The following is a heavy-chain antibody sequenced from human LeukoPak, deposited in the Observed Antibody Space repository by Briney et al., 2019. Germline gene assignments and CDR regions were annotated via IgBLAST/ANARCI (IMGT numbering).Heavy chain of an antibody. CDR3: ARGLNMTTVTTLT. Sequence: PSETLSLTCAVYGGSFSGYYWSWIRQPPGKELEWIGEINHSGSTNYNPSLKSRVTISVDTSKNQFSLKLSSVTAADTAVYYCARGLNMTTVTTLTWGQGTLVTVFS. J-gene: IGHJ5*02. CDR2: INHSGST. CDR1: GGSFSGYY. D-gene: IGHD4-17*01. V-gene: IGHV4-34*01.